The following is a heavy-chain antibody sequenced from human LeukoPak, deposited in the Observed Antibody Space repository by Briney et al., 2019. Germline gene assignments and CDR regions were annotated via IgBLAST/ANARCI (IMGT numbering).Heavy chain of an antibody. V-gene: IGHV4-4*07. Sequence: PSETLSFTCSVSGGSISSYYWSWIRQPAGKGLEWIGRIYSSGSTNYNPSLKSRVTMSVDTSKNQFSLKLSSVTAADTAVYYCARDSGSMVRGVRSMSAFDIWGQGTMVTVSS. J-gene: IGHJ3*02. D-gene: IGHD3-10*01. CDR3: ARDSGSMVRGVRSMSAFDI. CDR2: IYSSGST. CDR1: GGSISSYY.